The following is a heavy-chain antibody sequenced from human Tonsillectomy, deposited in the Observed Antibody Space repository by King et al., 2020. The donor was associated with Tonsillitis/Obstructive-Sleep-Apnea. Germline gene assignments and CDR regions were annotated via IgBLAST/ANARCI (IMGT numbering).Heavy chain of an antibody. Sequence: LQLVQSGAEVKKPGESLKISCKGSGYSFTSYWIGWVRQMPGKGLEWIGIIYPGDSDTRYSPSFQGQVTISADKSISTAYLQWRSLKASDTAMYYCARRGPGAADTAMVPYWGQGTLVTVSS. CDR2: IYPGDSDT. CDR3: ARRGPGAADTAMVPY. J-gene: IGHJ4*02. D-gene: IGHD5-18*01. CDR1: GYSFTSYW. V-gene: IGHV5-51*01.